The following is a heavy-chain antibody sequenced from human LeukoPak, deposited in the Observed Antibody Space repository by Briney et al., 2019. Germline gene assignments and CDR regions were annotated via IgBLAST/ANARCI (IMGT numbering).Heavy chain of an antibody. CDR1: GFTFSSYW. V-gene: IGHV3-7*01. CDR2: IKQDGSEK. D-gene: IGHD3-3*01. J-gene: IGHJ3*02. CDR3: ARVAVLRFLEWLSGSLDAFDI. Sequence: GGSLRLSCAASGFTFSSYWMSWVRQAPGKGLEWVANIKQDGSEKYYVDSVKGRFTISRDNAKNSLYLQMNSLRAEDTAIYYCARVAVLRFLEWLSGSLDAFDIWGQGTMVTVSS.